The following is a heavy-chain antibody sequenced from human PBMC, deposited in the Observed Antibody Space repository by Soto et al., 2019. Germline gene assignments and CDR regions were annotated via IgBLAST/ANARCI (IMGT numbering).Heavy chain of an antibody. CDR2: IYYSGST. CDR3: ARVPDR. CDR1: GGSFSGYY. V-gene: IGHV4-59*12. J-gene: IGHJ5*02. D-gene: IGHD2-2*01. Sequence: SETLSLTCAVYGGSFSGYYWSWIRQPPGKGLEWIGYIYYSGSTNYNPSLKSRVTISVDRSKNQFSLKLSSVTAADTAVYYCARVPDRWGQGTLVTV.